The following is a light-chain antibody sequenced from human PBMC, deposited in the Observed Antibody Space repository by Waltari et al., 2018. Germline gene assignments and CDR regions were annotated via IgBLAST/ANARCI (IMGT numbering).Light chain of an antibody. Sequence: QSALTQPASVSGSPGQSITISCTGTSSDVGGYNYVSWYQQHPGKAPKLMIYDVSNRPSGSSNRFAGSKSGNTASLTISGLQAEDEADYYGISYTSSSTSRGVFGGGTKLTVL. CDR1: SSDVGGYNY. CDR3: ISYTSSSTSRGV. CDR2: DVS. J-gene: IGLJ3*02. V-gene: IGLV2-14*03.